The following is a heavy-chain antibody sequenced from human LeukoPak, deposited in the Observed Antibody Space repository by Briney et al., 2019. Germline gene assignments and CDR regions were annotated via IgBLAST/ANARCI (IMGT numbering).Heavy chain of an antibody. CDR1: GGTFSSYA. J-gene: IGHJ4*02. D-gene: IGHD3-3*01. CDR3: AMGPPGHLEWLPGSDDY. CDR2: IIPIFGTA. Sequence: GASVKVSCKASGGTFSSYAISWVRQAPGQGLEWMGGIIPIFGTANYAQKFQGRVTITADESTSTAYMELSSLRSEDTAVYYCAMGPPGHLEWLPGSDDYWGQGTLVTVSS. V-gene: IGHV1-69*01.